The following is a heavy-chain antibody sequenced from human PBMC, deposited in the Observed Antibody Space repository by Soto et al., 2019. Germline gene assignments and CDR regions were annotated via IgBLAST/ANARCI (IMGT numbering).Heavy chain of an antibody. CDR1: GGSISSSSYY. Sequence: PSETLSLTCTVSGGSISSSSYYWGWIRQPPGKGLEWIGSIYYSGSTYYNPSLKSRVTISVDTSKNQFSLKLSSVTAADTAVYYCARLNGYYDFWSGYYLMDYWGQGTLVTVSS. V-gene: IGHV4-39*01. CDR3: ARLNGYYDFWSGYYLMDY. CDR2: IYYSGST. D-gene: IGHD3-3*01. J-gene: IGHJ4*02.